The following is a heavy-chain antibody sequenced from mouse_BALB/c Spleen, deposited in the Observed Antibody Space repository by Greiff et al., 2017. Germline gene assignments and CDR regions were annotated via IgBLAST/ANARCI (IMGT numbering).Heavy chain of an antibody. V-gene: IGHV1-69*02. CDR2: IDPSDSYT. D-gene: IGHD2-12*01. Sequence: VQLQQPGAELVKPGASVKLSCKASGYTFTSYWMHWVKQRPGQGLEWIGEIDPSDSYTNYNQKFKGKATLTVDKSSSTAYMQLSSLTSEDSAVYYCARSNYSYGAVFDYWGQGTTLTVSS. CDR1: GYTFTSYW. CDR3: ARSNYSYGAVFDY. J-gene: IGHJ2*01.